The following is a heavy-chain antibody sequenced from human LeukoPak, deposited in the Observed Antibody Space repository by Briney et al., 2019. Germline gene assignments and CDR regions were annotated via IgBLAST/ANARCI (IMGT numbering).Heavy chain of an antibody. CDR1: GFTVSSNY. J-gene: IGHJ4*02. Sequence: GGSLRLSCAASGFTVSSNYMSWVRQAPGKGLEWVSVIYSGGSTYYADSVKGRFTISRDNSKNTLYLQMNSLRAEDTAVYYCASATDAYYYDSSGYYFDYWGQGTLVTVSS. D-gene: IGHD3-22*01. CDR3: ASATDAYYYDSSGYYFDY. CDR2: IYSGGST. V-gene: IGHV3-53*01.